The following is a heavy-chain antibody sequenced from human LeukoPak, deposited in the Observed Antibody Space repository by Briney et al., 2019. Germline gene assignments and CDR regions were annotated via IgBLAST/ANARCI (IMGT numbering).Heavy chain of an antibody. J-gene: IGHJ4*02. V-gene: IGHV3-7*01. CDR1: GFTLNNYW. D-gene: IGHD1-26*01. Sequence: PGGSLRLSCEAFGFTLNNYWMAWVRQGPGKGLEWVANIRQDRGDKGHADSVKGRFTISRDNAKNSLYLQMNSLGAEDSGLYYCARDVHGTLDYWGQGILVTVSS. CDR2: IRQDRGDK. CDR3: ARDVHGTLDY.